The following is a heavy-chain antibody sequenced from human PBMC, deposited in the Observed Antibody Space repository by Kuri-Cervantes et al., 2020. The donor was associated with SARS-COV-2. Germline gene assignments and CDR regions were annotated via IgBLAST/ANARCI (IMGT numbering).Heavy chain of an antibody. CDR3: AREGGDGYTTFSAFNY. D-gene: IGHD5-12*01. CDR1: GFTFSSYE. CDR2: ISSSGSTI. Sequence: GGSLRLSCAASGFTFSSYEMNWVRQAPGKGLEWVSYISSSGSTIYYADSVKGRFTISRDNAKNSLYLQMSRLRPEDTAVYYCAREGGDGYTTFSAFNYWGQGTLVTVSS. V-gene: IGHV3-48*03. J-gene: IGHJ4*02.